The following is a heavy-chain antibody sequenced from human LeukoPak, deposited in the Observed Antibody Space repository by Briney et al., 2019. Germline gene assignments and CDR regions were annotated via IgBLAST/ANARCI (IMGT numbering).Heavy chain of an antibody. CDR3: AKAVGYSGYQSFDY. D-gene: IGHD5-12*01. V-gene: IGHV3-23*01. J-gene: IGHJ4*02. CDR2: ISASGDST. Sequence: GGSLRLSCAASTFTFSDYAMSWVRQAPGKGLEWVSGISASGDSTYYADSVKGRFIISRDNSKNTLYLQMNSLRAEDTAAYYCAKAVGYSGYQSFDYWGQGTLVTVSS. CDR1: TFTFSDYA.